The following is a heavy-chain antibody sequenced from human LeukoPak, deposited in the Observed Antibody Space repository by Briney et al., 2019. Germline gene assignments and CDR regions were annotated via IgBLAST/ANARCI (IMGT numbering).Heavy chain of an antibody. J-gene: IGHJ4*02. D-gene: IGHD2-15*01. V-gene: IGHV4-4*07. Sequence: SETLSLTCTVSGGSISSYYWSWIRQPAGKGLEWIGRIYTSGSTNYNPPLKSRVTMSVDTSKNQFSLKLSSVTAADTAVYYCARAVVVAATDFYFDYWGQGTLVTVSS. CDR3: ARAVVVAATDFYFDY. CDR1: GGSISSYY. CDR2: IYTSGST.